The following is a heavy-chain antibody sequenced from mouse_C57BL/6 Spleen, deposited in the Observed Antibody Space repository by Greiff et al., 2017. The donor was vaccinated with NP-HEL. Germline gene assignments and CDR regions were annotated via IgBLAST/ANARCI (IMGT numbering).Heavy chain of an antibody. CDR3: THYYGSRRWYFDV. D-gene: IGHD1-1*01. Sequence: VQLKQSGAELVRPGASVKLSCTASGFNIKDYYMHWVKQRPEQGLEWIGRIDPEDGDTEYAPKFQGKATMTADTSSNTAYLQLSSLTSEDTAVYYCTHYYGSRRWYFDVWGTGTTVTVSS. CDR1: GFNIKDYY. V-gene: IGHV14-1*01. CDR2: IDPEDGDT. J-gene: IGHJ1*03.